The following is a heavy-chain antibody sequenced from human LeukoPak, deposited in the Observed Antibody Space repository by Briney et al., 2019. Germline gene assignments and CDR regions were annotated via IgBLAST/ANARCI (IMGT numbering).Heavy chain of an antibody. D-gene: IGHD5-18*01. CDR1: GFTFSSYW. V-gene: IGHV3-7*01. CDR2: IKQDGSEK. Sequence: GGSLRLSCAASGFTFSSYWMSWVRQAPGKGLEWVANIKQDGSEKYYVDSVKGRFTISRDNAKNSLYLQMNSLRAEDTAVYYCARVIYSYGPSSFDYWGQGTLVTVSS. J-gene: IGHJ4*02. CDR3: ARVIYSYGPSSFDY.